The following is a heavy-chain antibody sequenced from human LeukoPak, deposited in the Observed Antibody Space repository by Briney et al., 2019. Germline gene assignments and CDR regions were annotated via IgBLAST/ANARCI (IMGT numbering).Heavy chain of an antibody. D-gene: IGHD4-23*01. CDR1: GGTFSSYA. Sequence: SVKVSCKASGGTFSSYAISWVRQAPGQGLEWMGGIIPIFGTANYAQKFQGRVTITRNNSISTVYMELSSLRSEDTAVYYCARRLGLRWDLQAFDIWGQGTMVTVPS. V-gene: IGHV1-69*05. J-gene: IGHJ3*02. CDR2: IIPIFGTA. CDR3: ARRLGLRWDLQAFDI.